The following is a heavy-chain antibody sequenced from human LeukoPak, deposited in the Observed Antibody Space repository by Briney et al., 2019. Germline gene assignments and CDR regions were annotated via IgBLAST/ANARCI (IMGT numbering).Heavy chain of an antibody. Sequence: PGGSLRLSCAASGFTFSSYAMSWVRQASGKGLEWVSAISGSGGSTYYADSVKGRFTISRDNSKNTLYLQMNSLRAEDTAVYYCAKDIRLSYVGDDYWGQGTLVTVSS. V-gene: IGHV3-23*01. D-gene: IGHD3-10*02. CDR2: ISGSGGST. J-gene: IGHJ4*02. CDR3: AKDIRLSYVGDDY. CDR1: GFTFSSYA.